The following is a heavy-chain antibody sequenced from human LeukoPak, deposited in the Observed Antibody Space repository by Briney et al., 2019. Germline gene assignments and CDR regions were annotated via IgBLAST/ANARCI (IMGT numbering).Heavy chain of an antibody. CDR1: GGSISSYY. CDR2: IYYSGST. Sequence: SETLSLTCTVSGGSISSYYWSWIRQPPGKGLEWIGYIYYSGSTNYNPSLKSRATISVDTSKNQFSLKLSSVTAADTAVYYCARHRGSSGWYYFDYWGQGTLVTVSS. J-gene: IGHJ4*02. V-gene: IGHV4-59*08. CDR3: ARHRGSSGWYYFDY. D-gene: IGHD6-19*01.